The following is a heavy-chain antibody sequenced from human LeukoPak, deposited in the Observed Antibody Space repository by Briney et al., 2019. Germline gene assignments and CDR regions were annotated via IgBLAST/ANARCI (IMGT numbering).Heavy chain of an antibody. CDR1: GFSLSSSGVG. J-gene: IGHJ4*02. CDR3: ARRPSASWYFDY. V-gene: IGHV2-5*02. Sequence: SGPTLVKPTQTLTLTCTFSGFSLSSSGVGVGWIRQPPGKALEWLALIYWDDDKRYSPSLKGRLTITKDTSKNQVVLTMTNMDPVDTATYYCARRPSASWYFDYWGQGTLVTVSS. D-gene: IGHD6-6*01. CDR2: IYWDDDK.